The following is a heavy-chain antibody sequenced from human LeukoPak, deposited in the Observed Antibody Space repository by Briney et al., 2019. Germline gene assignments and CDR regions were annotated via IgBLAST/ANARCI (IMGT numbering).Heavy chain of an antibody. CDR1: GFTFDDYG. CDR2: INRNGGST. V-gene: IGHV3-20*04. Sequence: PGGSLRLSCAASGFTFDDYGMSWVRQAPGKGLEWVSDINRNGGSTVYADSVKGRFTISRDNAKNSLYLQMNSLRAEDTALYYCARDLRHPDAFDIWGQGTMVTVSS. J-gene: IGHJ3*02. D-gene: IGHD6-25*01. CDR3: ARDLRHPDAFDI.